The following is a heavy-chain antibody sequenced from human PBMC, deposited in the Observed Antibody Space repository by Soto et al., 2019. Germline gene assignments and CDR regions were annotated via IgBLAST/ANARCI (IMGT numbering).Heavy chain of an antibody. Sequence: SETLSLTCTVSGGSISSGGYYWSWIRQHPGKGLVWIGYIYYSGSTYYNPSLKSRVTISVDTSKNQFSLKLSSVTAADTAVYYCARAIVVVPAAIRKYGNYVDYWGQGALVTVSS. CDR2: IYYSGST. V-gene: IGHV4-31*03. D-gene: IGHD2-2*02. CDR1: GGSISSGGYY. CDR3: ARAIVVVPAAIRKYGNYVDY. J-gene: IGHJ4*02.